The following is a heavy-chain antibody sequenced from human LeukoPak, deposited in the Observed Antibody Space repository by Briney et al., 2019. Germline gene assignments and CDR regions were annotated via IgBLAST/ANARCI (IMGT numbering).Heavy chain of an antibody. D-gene: IGHD3-10*01. V-gene: IGHV4-34*01. CDR2: INHSGST. Sequence: SETLSLTCAVYGGSFSGYYWSWIRQPPGKGLEWIGEINHSGSTNYNPSLKSRVTISVDTSKNQFSLKMSSVTAADTAVYYCARNHGSGRGEWFDPWGQGTLVTVSS. CDR3: ARNHGSGRGEWFDP. CDR1: GGSFSGYY. J-gene: IGHJ5*02.